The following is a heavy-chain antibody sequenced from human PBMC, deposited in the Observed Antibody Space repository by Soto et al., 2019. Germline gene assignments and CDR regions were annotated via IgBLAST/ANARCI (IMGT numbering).Heavy chain of an antibody. Sequence: QEQLVQSGAEVKKAGSSVKVSCKDTGGLFSSYAVSWVRQAPGQGLEWMGGIIPVFDTDYYAQKFEGRVKITADESTNTAYMELSSLRSEDTAMYYCARGGSGYVRFNEVWGQGTLVTVSS. CDR1: GGLFSSYA. J-gene: IGHJ4*02. D-gene: IGHD3-10*02. CDR3: ARGGSGYVRFNEV. V-gene: IGHV1-69*01. CDR2: IIPVFDTD.